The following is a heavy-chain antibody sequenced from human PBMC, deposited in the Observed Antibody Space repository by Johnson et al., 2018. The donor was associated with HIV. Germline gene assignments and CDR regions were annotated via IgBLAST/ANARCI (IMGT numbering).Heavy chain of an antibody. D-gene: IGHD3-16*01. CDR3: ARGKGGLDAFDM. CDR1: GFTFSSYA. J-gene: IGHJ3*02. Sequence: VQLVESGGGVVQPGRSLRLSCAASGFTFSSYAMHWVRQAPGKGLEWVAVISYDGSNKYYADSVKGRFTISRDNSKNTLYLQMNSLRAGDTAVYYCARGKGGLDAFDMWGQGTMVTVSS. V-gene: IGHV3-30*14. CDR2: ISYDGSNK.